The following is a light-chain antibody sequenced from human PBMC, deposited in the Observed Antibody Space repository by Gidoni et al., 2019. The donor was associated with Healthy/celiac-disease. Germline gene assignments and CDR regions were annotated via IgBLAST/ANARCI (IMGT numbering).Light chain of an antibody. Sequence: QSVLTQPPSVSGAPGQRVTISCTGSSSNIGAGYDVHWYQPLPGTAPKLLIYGNSHRPSGVPDRFAGSKSGTSASLAITGLQAEDEADYYCQSYDSSLSEGVFGGGTKLTVL. CDR2: GNS. J-gene: IGLJ2*01. V-gene: IGLV1-40*01. CDR1: SSNIGAGYD. CDR3: QSYDSSLSEGV.